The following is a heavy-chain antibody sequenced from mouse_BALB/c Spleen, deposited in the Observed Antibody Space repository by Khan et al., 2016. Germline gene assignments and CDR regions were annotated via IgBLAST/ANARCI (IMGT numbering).Heavy chain of an antibody. J-gene: IGHJ1*01. Sequence: EVQLQESGPGLVKPSQSLSLTCTVTGYSITSDYAWNWIRQFPGNKLEWMGYISYSGSTSYNPSLKSRISITRDTSKNQFFLQLNSVTTEDTATYYCARGGSYGSSYNWYFDVWGAGTTVTVSS. CDR3: ARGGSYGSSYNWYFDV. CDR2: ISYSGST. V-gene: IGHV3-2*02. CDR1: GYSITSDYA. D-gene: IGHD1-1*01.